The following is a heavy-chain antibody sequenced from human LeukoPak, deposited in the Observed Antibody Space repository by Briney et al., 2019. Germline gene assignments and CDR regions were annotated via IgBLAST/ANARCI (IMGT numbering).Heavy chain of an antibody. CDR1: GGSISSGDYY. J-gene: IGHJ3*02. D-gene: IGHD6-13*01. CDR2: IYYSGST. CDR3: ARMQQLSPGGGAFDI. V-gene: IGHV4-30-4*01. Sequence: SETLSLTCTVSGGSISSGDYYWSWIRQPPGKGLEWIGYIYYSGSTYYNPSLKSRVRISVDTSKNQFSLKLSSVTAADTAVYYCARMQQLSPGGGAFDIWGQGTMVTVSS.